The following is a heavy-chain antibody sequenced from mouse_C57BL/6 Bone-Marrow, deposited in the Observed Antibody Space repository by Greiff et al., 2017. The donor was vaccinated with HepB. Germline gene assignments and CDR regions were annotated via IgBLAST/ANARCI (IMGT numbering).Heavy chain of an antibody. V-gene: IGHV1-59*01. CDR3: ARPIYDGYPAWFAY. Sequence: QVQLKQPGAELVRPGTSVKLSCKASGYTFTSYWMHWVKQRPGQGLEWIGVIDPSDSYTNYNQKFKGKATLTVDTSSSTAYMQLSSLTSEDSAVYYCARPIYDGYPAWFAYWGQGTLVTVSA. CDR2: IDPSDSYT. D-gene: IGHD2-3*01. CDR1: GYTFTSYW. J-gene: IGHJ3*01.